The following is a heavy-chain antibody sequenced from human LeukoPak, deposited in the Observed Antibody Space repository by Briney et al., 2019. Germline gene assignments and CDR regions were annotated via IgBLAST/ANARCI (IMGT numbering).Heavy chain of an antibody. V-gene: IGHV3-23*01. CDR1: GFTFSSYA. D-gene: IGHD6-19*01. CDR3: AKDLAAGYSSGWYIPGRYYFDY. Sequence: GGSLRLSCAASGFTFSSYAMSWVRQAPGKGREWVSAISGSGGSTYYADSVKGRFTISRDNSKNTLYLQMNSLRAEDTAVYYCAKDLAAGYSSGWYIPGRYYFDYWGQGTLVTVSS. J-gene: IGHJ4*02. CDR2: ISGSGGST.